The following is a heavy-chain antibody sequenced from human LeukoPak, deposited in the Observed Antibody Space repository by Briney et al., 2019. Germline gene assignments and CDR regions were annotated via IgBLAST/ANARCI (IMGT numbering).Heavy chain of an antibody. Sequence: TGRSLRLSCAASGFSFSSHAMHWVRQAPGKGLEWVAVIWYDGSNKYYADSVKGRFTISRDNSKNTLYLQMNSLRAEDTAVYYCARDTDTVTTILDYWGQGTLVTVSS. J-gene: IGHJ4*02. CDR1: GFSFSSHA. D-gene: IGHD4-17*01. CDR3: ARDTDTVTTILDY. V-gene: IGHV3-33*08. CDR2: IWYDGSNK.